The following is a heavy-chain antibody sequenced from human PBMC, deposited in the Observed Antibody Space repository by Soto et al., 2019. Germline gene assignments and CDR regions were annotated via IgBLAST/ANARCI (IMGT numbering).Heavy chain of an antibody. J-gene: IGHJ3*02. CDR1: GFTFSSYA. CDR3: AKYDYIWGSYRFVPMDAFDI. V-gene: IGHV3-23*01. Sequence: GGSLRLSCAASGFTFSSYAMSWVRQAPGKGLEWVSAISGSGGSTYYADSVKGRFTISRDNSKNTLYLQMNSLRAEDTAVYYCAKYDYIWGSYRFVPMDAFDIWGQGTMVTVSS. CDR2: ISGSGGST. D-gene: IGHD3-16*02.